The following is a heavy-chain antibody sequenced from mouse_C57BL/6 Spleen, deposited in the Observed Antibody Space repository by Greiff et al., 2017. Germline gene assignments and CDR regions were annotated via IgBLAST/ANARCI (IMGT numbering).Heavy chain of an antibody. V-gene: IGHV5-6*01. D-gene: IGHD2-4*01. CDR3: ARLITTPYYFDY. J-gene: IGHJ2*01. CDR2: ISSGGSYT. CDR1: GFTFSSYG. Sequence: EVKLVESGGDLVKPGGSLKLSCAASGFTFSSYGMSWVRQTPDKRLEWVATISSGGSYTYYPDSVKGRFTISRDNAKNTLYLQMSSLKSEDTAMYYCARLITTPYYFDYWGQGTTLTVAS.